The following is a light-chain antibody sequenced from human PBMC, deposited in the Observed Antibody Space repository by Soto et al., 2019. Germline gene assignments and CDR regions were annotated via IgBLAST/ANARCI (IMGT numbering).Light chain of an antibody. CDR3: SSYTSSSTLVV. V-gene: IGLV2-14*01. CDR1: SSDVGGYNF. Sequence: QSALTQPASVSGSPGQSITIPCTGTSSDVGGYNFVSWYQQYPGKAPKLMIYDVTNRPSGVSNRFSASKSGNTASLTISGLQAEDEANYYCSSYTSSSTLVVFGGGTKLTDL. CDR2: DVT. J-gene: IGLJ2*01.